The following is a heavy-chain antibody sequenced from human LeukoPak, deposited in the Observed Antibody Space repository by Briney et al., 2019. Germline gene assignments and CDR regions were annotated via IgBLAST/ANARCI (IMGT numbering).Heavy chain of an antibody. Sequence: GRSLRLSCAASGFTFSNFGMHWVRQAPGKGLQWVALIWNDGSNQYYADSVKGRFTISRDSSKNTLYLQMNSLRAEDTAIYYCARDRATVYFDYWGQGTLVTVPS. J-gene: IGHJ4*02. CDR2: IWNDGSNQ. V-gene: IGHV3-33*01. D-gene: IGHD4-17*01. CDR3: ARDRATVYFDY. CDR1: GFTFSNFG.